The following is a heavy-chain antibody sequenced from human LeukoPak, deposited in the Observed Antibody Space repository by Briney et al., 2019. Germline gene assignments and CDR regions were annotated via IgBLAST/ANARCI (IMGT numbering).Heavy chain of an antibody. CDR1: GGTFSSYA. J-gene: IGHJ5*02. D-gene: IGHD5-12*01. CDR3: ARDRRIVATNLSPWFDP. CDR2: IIPILGIA. V-gene: IGHV1-69*10. Sequence: VKVSCKASGGTFSSYAISWVRQAPGQGLEWMGRIIPILGIANYAQKFQGRVTITADKSTSTAYMELSSLRSEDTAVYYCARDRRIVATNLSPWFDPWGQGTLVTVSS.